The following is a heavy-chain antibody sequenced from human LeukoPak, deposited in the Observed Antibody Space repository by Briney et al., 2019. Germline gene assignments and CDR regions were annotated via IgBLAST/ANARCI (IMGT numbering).Heavy chain of an antibody. V-gene: IGHV4-39*07. D-gene: IGHD3-16*01. Sequence: SETLSLTCSVSGGSITTSTYYWGWIRQPPGKGLEWIANIIYSGSAYYTPSLRSRVTVSVDTSAKQFSLKLSSVTAADAAVYYCARVLYDYWKNYHYYMDVWGKGTTVTVSS. CDR2: IIYSGSA. J-gene: IGHJ6*03. CDR1: GGSITTSTYY. CDR3: ARVLYDYWKNYHYYMDV.